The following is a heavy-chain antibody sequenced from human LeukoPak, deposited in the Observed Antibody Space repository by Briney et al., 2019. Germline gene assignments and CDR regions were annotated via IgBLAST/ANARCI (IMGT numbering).Heavy chain of an antibody. CDR3: AHGRHDTPNESYDFWSGYGY. CDR1: GFSLSTSGVG. Sequence: SGPTLVKPTQTLTLTCTFSGFSLSTSGVGVGWIRQPPGKALEWLALIYWNDDKRYSPSLKSRLTITKDTSKNQVVLTMTNMDPVDTATYYCAHGRHDTPNESYDFWSGYGYWGQGTLVTVSS. V-gene: IGHV2-5*01. CDR2: IYWNDDK. D-gene: IGHD3-3*01. J-gene: IGHJ4*02.